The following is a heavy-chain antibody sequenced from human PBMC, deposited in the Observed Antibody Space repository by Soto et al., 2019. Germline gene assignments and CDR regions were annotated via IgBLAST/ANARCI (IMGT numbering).Heavy chain of an antibody. Sequence: QVQLQESGPGLVKPSGTLSLTCAVSSGSISSSNWWSWVRQPPGKGLEWIGEIYLSGSTNYNPSLKSRVTISVDKSTNHFSLRLSSVTTADTAVYYCAGGITVAGPSRDGFDIWGQGTMVTVSS. D-gene: IGHD6-19*01. CDR1: SGSISSSNW. V-gene: IGHV4-4*02. J-gene: IGHJ3*02. CDR3: AGGITVAGPSRDGFDI. CDR2: IYLSGST.